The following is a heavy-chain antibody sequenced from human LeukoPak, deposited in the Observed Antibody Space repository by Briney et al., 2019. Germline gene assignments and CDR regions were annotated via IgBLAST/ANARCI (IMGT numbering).Heavy chain of an antibody. CDR2: IYTSGST. J-gene: IGHJ4*02. CDR3: ARAPRGATSPLDY. V-gene: IGHV4-61*02. CDR1: GGSISSGSYY. Sequence: PSETLFLTCTVSGGSISSGSYYWSWIRQPAGKGLEWIGRIYTSGSTNYNPSLKSRVTISVDTSKNQFSLKLSSVTAADTAVYYCARAPRGATSPLDYWGQGTLVTVSS. D-gene: IGHD1-26*01.